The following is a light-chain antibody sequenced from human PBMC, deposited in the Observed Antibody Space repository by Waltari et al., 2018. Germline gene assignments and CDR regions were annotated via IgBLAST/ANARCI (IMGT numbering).Light chain of an antibody. CDR1: KIGRKI. CDR3: QVWDSSSEHVI. CDR2: YDS. J-gene: IGLJ2*01. Sequence: SYVLTLPPSFSVAPGQTARITRGGSKIGRKIVPWYQQKPGQAPVLVMFYDSDRPSGIPERFSGSNSGNTATLTINRVEAGDEADYYCQVWDSSSEHVIFGGGTQLTVL. V-gene: IGLV3-21*04.